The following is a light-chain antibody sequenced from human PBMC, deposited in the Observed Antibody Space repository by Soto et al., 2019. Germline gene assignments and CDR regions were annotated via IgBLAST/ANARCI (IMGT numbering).Light chain of an antibody. CDR1: QSISSY. Sequence: DIQMTQSPSSLSASVGDRVTITCRASQSISSYLNWYQQKPGKAPKLLIYAASSLQSGVTSRFSVSGSGTDFTLTISSLQPEDFATYYCQQSYSTPLSFGGWTKVEIK. CDR3: QQSYSTPLS. J-gene: IGKJ4*01. CDR2: AAS. V-gene: IGKV1-39*01.